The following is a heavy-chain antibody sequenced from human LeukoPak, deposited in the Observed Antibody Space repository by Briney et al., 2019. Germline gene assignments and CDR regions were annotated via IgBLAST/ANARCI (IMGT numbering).Heavy chain of an antibody. J-gene: IGHJ4*02. Sequence: SETLSLTCTVSGGPISTGSYYWNWIRQPAGKGPEWIGHIYTSGSTNYNPSLKSRVTISLDTSKNQVSLKLSSVTAADTAMYYCATSATYSSTWYWGQGTLVTVSS. V-gene: IGHV4-61*09. CDR3: ATSATYSSTWY. D-gene: IGHD6-13*01. CDR2: IYTSGST. CDR1: GGPISTGSYY.